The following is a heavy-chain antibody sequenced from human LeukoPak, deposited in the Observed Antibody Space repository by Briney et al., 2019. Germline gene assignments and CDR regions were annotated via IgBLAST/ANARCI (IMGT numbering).Heavy chain of an antibody. CDR1: GYTFTGDY. J-gene: IGHJ1*01. V-gene: IGHV1-2*02. CDR3: ARLEECGGDCYGAEYFQH. D-gene: IGHD2-21*02. CDR2: INPNSGGT. Sequence: GASVKVSCKASGYTFTGDYMHWVRQAPGQGLEWMGWINPNSGGTNYAQKFQGRVTMTRDTSISTAYMELSRLRSDDTAVYYCARLEECGGDCYGAEYFQHWGQGTLVTVSS.